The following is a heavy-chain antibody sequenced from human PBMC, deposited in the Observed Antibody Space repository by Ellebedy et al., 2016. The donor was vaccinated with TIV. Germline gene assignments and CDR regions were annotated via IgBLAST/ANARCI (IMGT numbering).Heavy chain of an antibody. CDR3: ARDLDTSGYFYGALGD. CDR2: VYHSGGA. D-gene: IGHD3-22*01. J-gene: IGHJ4*02. CDR1: GGSVSGTIYY. Sequence: SETLSLXXSVSGGSVSGTIYYWGWIRQPPGKGLEWIGSVYHSGGAYYNPSLKGRASISIDTSKYQFSLKLTSVTAADTAVYYCARDLDTSGYFYGALGDWGQGISVTVSS. V-gene: IGHV4-39*07.